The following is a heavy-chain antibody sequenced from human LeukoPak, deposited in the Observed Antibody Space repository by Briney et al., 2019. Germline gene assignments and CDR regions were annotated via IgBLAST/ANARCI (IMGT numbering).Heavy chain of an antibody. CDR1: GFTFSSYG. Sequence: GGSLGLSCAASGFTFSSYGMHWVRQAPGKGLEWVAVISYDGSNKYYADSVKGRFTISRDNSKNTLYLQMNSLRAEDTAVYYCAKEVGEWWDTGYFDYWGQGTLVTASS. CDR2: ISYDGSNK. CDR3: AKEVGEWWDTGYFDY. J-gene: IGHJ4*02. V-gene: IGHV3-30*18. D-gene: IGHD2-15*01.